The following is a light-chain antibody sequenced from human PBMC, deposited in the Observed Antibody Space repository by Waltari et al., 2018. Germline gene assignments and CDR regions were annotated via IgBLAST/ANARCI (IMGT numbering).Light chain of an antibody. CDR2: SAS. CDR1: QSTSRS. CDR3: QQSSTNPYT. V-gene: IGKV1-39*01. Sequence: DIQMTQSPSSLSASVGDRVTITCRASQSTSRSLNWYRQKPGEAPNHLISSASFLHSGVPSRFSGSGSGTDFTLSISSLQPEDIATYFCQQSSTNPYTFGQGTKLEI. J-gene: IGKJ2*01.